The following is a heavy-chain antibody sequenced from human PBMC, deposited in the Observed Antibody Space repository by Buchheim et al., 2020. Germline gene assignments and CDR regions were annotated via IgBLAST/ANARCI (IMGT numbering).Heavy chain of an antibody. J-gene: IGHJ4*02. CDR1: GFTFSSYG. V-gene: IGHV3-30*03. CDR3: ATVTTFDY. Sequence: QVQLVESGGGVVQPGRSLRLSCAASGFTFSSYGMHWVRQAPGKGLEWVAVISYDGSNKYYADSVKGRFTISRANSKKTLYLQMNSLRAEDTAVYYCATVTTFDYWGQGTL. CDR2: ISYDGSNK. D-gene: IGHD4-17*01.